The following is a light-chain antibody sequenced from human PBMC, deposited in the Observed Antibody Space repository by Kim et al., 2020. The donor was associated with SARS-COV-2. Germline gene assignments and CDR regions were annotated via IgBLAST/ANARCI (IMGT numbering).Light chain of an antibody. J-gene: IGLJ3*02. V-gene: IGLV3-19*01. CDR3: NSRDSSGNHWV. CDR1: SLRSSY. CDR2: GKN. Sequence: SSELTQDPAVSVAFGQTVGITCQGDSLRSSYASWYQQKPGQAPVLVIYGKNNRPSGIPDRFSGSSSGNTAALTITGAQAEDEADYYCNSRDSSGNHWVFGGGTQLTVL.